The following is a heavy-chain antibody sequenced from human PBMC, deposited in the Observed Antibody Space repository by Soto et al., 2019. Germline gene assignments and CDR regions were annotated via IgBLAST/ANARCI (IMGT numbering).Heavy chain of an antibody. CDR1: GFTFSSYA. CDR3: AKRQSGYYFEY. CDR2: ISGHGGDNT. Sequence: EVLLLESGGGLVQPGGSLRLSCAASGFTFSSYAMSWVRQAPGKGLEWVSLISGHGGDNTYYAESVKGRSTISRDSSKNTLYLHMNSLRAEDTAVYYCAKRQSGYYFEYWGQGTLVTVSS. V-gene: IGHV3-23*01. D-gene: IGHD3-3*01. J-gene: IGHJ4*02.